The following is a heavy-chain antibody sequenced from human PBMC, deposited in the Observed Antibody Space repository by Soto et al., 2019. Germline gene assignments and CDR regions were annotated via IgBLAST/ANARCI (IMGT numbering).Heavy chain of an antibody. V-gene: IGHV3-74*01. CDR1: GFTFSSYW. Sequence: GGSLSLSCAASGFTFSSYWMHWVRQAPGKGLVWVSRINSDGSSTSYADSVKGRFTISRDNAKNTLYLQMNSLRAEDTAVYYCARVLGYCSSTSCPDFDYWGQGTLVTVSS. CDR3: ARVLGYCSSTSCPDFDY. CDR2: INSDGSST. D-gene: IGHD2-2*01. J-gene: IGHJ4*02.